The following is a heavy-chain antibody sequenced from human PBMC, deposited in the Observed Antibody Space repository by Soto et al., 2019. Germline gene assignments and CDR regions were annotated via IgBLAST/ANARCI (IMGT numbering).Heavy chain of an antibody. CDR1: RVAFSKFI. CDR2: IIPIFGTA. J-gene: IGHJ6*02. CDR3: AKVRYSSPMGYYYGMDV. Sequence: QAQLEQSGGEVKKPGSSVKLSCKASRVAFSKFIVTWVRQAPGLGLEWVGGIIPIFGTANYAQKFKGRVTITADESTSTSYMEVNNLRAEDTAVYYCAKVRYSSPMGYYYGMDVWGQGTTVTVSS. V-gene: IGHV1-69*01. D-gene: IGHD6-19*01.